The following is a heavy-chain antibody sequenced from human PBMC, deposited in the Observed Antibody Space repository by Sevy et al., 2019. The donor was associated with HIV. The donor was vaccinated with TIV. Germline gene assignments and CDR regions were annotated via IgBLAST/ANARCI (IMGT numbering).Heavy chain of an antibody. J-gene: IGHJ4*02. CDR2: INQHGSQK. CDR3: ARDLEFYGYREYGPAFNPDY. D-gene: IGHD5-12*01. CDR1: GFTFSNYW. V-gene: IGHV3-7*01. Sequence: GGSLRLSCVASGFTFSNYWMSWVRQAPGKGLEWVANINQHGSQKFYVDSMKGRFSISRDNPKNSLYLQMSSLRAEDTAVYYCARDLEFYGYREYGPAFNPDYWGRGTLVTVSS.